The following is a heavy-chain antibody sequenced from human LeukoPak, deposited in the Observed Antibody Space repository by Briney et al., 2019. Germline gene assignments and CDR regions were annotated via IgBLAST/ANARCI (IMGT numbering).Heavy chain of an antibody. Sequence: ASLKVSCKASGYIFTSYDINWVRQATGQGLEWMGWMNPNNGNTGYAQNFQGRVTMTGDASTNTAYMGLNSLRPDDTAVYYCARGFIGGPDNGDYFPDSWGQGTLVTASS. V-gene: IGHV1-8*01. D-gene: IGHD1-14*01. CDR2: MNPNNGNT. CDR1: GYIFTSYD. CDR3: ARGFIGGPDNGDYFPDS. J-gene: IGHJ4*02.